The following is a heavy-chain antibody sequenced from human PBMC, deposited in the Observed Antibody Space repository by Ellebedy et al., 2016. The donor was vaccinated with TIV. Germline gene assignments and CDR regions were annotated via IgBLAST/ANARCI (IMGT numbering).Heavy chain of an antibody. CDR3: ARAAGESPAVAGLPDVSDI. CDR1: GDYITRSNW. CDR2: VYDSGST. D-gene: IGHD6-19*01. V-gene: IGHV4-4*02. Sequence: SETLSLTCGVSGDYITRSNWWSWVRPPPGKGLEWIGEVYDSGSTNSNPSLKSRVTISIDTSKNQFSLNLSSVTAADTAVYYCARAAGESPAVAGLPDVSDIWGQGTMVTVSS. J-gene: IGHJ3*02.